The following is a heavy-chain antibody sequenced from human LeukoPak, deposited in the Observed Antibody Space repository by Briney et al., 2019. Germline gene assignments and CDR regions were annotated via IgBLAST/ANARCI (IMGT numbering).Heavy chain of an antibody. CDR1: GGTFSSYA. CDR3: ARSTSDYGDYGLYGMDV. J-gene: IGHJ6*02. D-gene: IGHD4-17*01. CDR2: IIPILGIA. V-gene: IGHV1-69*04. Sequence: SVKVSCKASGGTFSSYAISWVRQAPGQGLEWMGRIIPILGIANYAQKFQGRVTITADKSTSTAYMELSSLRSEDTAVYYCARSTSDYGDYGLYGMDVWGQGTTVTVSS.